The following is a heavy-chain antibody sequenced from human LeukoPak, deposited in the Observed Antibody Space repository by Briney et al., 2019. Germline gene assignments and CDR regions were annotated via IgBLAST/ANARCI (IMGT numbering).Heavy chain of an antibody. CDR3: ARHYSSGWDFDY. J-gene: IGHJ4*02. D-gene: IGHD6-19*01. CDR1: GGSISSGNYY. CDR2: INYGGNT. V-gene: IGHV4-39*01. Sequence: PSETLSLTCTVSGGSISSGNYYWGWIRQPPGKGLEWIGSINYGGNTYYNPSLKSRVIISVDTSKNQFSLKLRSVTAADTAVYHCARHYSSGWDFDYWGQGTLVTVSS.